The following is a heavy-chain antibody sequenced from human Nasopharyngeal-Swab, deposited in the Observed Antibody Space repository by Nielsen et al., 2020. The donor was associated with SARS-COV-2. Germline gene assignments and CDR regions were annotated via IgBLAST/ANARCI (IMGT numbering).Heavy chain of an antibody. CDR3: AKDLSLVVITTPNY. CDR1: GFTFSSYA. J-gene: IGHJ4*02. D-gene: IGHD3-22*01. V-gene: IGHV3-23*01. Sequence: GGSLRLSCAASGFTFSSYAMSWVRQAPGKGLEWVSAISGSGGSTYYAGSVKGRFTISRDNSKNTLYLQMNSLRAEDTAVYYCAKDLSLVVITTPNYWGQGTLVTVSS. CDR2: ISGSGGST.